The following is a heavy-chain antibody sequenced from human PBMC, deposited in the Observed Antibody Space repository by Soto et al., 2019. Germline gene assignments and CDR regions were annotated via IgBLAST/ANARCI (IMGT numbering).Heavy chain of an antibody. Sequence: QVQLVQSGAEVKKPGASVKVSCKASGYTFTTHGISWVRQAPGQGLEWMGWVSGDNGHTNYAQSLQGRVTMTTDTHTNTADMELRSLRSDDTAVYYCARDLGYCRSGTCYRERFDPWGQGTLVTVSS. CDR2: VSGDNGHT. D-gene: IGHD2-15*01. CDR1: GYTFTTHG. CDR3: ARDLGYCRSGTCYRERFDP. J-gene: IGHJ5*02. V-gene: IGHV1-18*01.